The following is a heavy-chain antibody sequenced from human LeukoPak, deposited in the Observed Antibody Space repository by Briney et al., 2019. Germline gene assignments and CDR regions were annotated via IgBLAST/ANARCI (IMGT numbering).Heavy chain of an antibody. Sequence: PSGTLSLTCAVSGGSISSSNWWSWVRQPPGKGLEWIGEIYHSGSTNYNPSLKSRVTISVDKSKNQFSLKLSSVTAADTAVYYCARDRGGSSSWLFDYWGQGTLVTVSS. J-gene: IGHJ4*02. CDR3: ARDRGGSSSWLFDY. CDR1: GGSISSSNW. CDR2: IYHSGST. V-gene: IGHV4-4*02. D-gene: IGHD6-13*01.